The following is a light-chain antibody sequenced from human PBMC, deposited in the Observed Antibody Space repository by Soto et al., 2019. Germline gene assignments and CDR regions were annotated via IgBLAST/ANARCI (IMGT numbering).Light chain of an antibody. CDR1: QSVSSY. V-gene: IGKV3-11*01. J-gene: IGKJ3*01. CDR2: DAS. CDR3: QQRSNWPLT. Sequence: DIVLTQSPATLSLSPGERATLSCRASQSVSSYLAWYQQKPGQAPRLLIYDASSRATGIPARFSGGGSGTDFTLTISSLEPEDFAVYYCQQRSNWPLTFGPGTKVDIK.